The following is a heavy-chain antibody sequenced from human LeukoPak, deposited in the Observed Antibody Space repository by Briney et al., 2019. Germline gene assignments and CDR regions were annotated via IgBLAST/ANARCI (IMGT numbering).Heavy chain of an antibody. CDR3: ARRTGGNYGSYYFDY. J-gene: IGHJ4*02. Sequence: GESLKISCKASGYTFTGYYMHWVRQAPGQGLEWMGWINPNSGGTNYAQKFQGRVTMTRDTSITTAYVELSSLRSDDTAMYYCARRTGGNYGSYYFDYWGQGTLVTVSS. CDR1: GYTFTGYY. V-gene: IGHV1-2*02. CDR2: INPNSGGT. D-gene: IGHD3-10*01.